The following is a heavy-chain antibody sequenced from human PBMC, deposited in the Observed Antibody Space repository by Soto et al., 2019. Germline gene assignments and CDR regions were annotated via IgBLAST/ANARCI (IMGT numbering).Heavy chain of an antibody. V-gene: IGHV4-61*01. CDR1: ADTLSRGSNY. Sequence: YSVSADTLSRGSNYGILIRQSPGKGLELIGYIIDSGNTNYNPSLKSRVIISVDTSKNQFSLKVNSVTTADTAVYYCARDNVDRDWLSPCGQG. CDR3: ARDNVDRDWLSP. D-gene: IGHD2-21*01. J-gene: IGHJ1*01. CDR2: IIDSGNT.